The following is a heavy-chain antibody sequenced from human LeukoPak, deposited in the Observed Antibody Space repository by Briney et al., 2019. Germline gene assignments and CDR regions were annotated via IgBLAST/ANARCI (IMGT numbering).Heavy chain of an antibody. CDR1: GYTFTSYG. J-gene: IGHJ4*02. CDR2: ISAYNGNT. V-gene: IGHV1-18*01. Sequence: GASVKVSCKASGYTFTSYGISWVRQAPGQGLEWMGWISAYNGNTNYAQKFQGRVTMTRDTSISTAYMELSRLRSDDTAVYYCARVGRLRFLEWLMRRKVNYFDYWGQGTLVTVSS. CDR3: ARVGRLRFLEWLMRRKVNYFDY. D-gene: IGHD3-3*01.